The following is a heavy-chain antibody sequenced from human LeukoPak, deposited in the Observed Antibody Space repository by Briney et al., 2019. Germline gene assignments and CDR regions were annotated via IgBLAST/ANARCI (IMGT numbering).Heavy chain of an antibody. CDR1: GYSFTSYW. Sequence: KPGESLKISCKGSGYSFTSYWIGWVRQMPGKGLEWMGIIWPADSDTRYSPSFQGQVTISADKSISTAYLQWSSLKASDTAIYYCARQCCGSYYPMDVWGKGTTVTVSS. CDR2: IWPADSDT. J-gene: IGHJ6*03. D-gene: IGHD1-26*01. CDR3: ARQCCGSYYPMDV. V-gene: IGHV5-51*01.